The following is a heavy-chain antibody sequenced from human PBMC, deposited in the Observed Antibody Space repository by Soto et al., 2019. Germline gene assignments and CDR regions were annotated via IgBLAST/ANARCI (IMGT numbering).Heavy chain of an antibody. CDR1: GGSISSYY. J-gene: IGHJ4*02. V-gene: IGHV4-59*08. D-gene: IGHD3-9*01. Sequence: KPSETLSLTCTVSGGSISSYYWSWIRQPPGKGLEWIGYIYYSGSTNYNPSLKSRVTISVDTSKNQFSLKLSSVTAADTAVYYCASLDILTGYYYFDYWGQGTLVTVSS. CDR2: IYYSGST. CDR3: ASLDILTGYYYFDY.